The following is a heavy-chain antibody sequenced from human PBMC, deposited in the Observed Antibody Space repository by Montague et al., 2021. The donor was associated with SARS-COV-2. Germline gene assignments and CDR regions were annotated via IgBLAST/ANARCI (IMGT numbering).Heavy chain of an antibody. CDR2: IYTSGST. J-gene: IGHJ4*02. V-gene: IGHV4-61*02. CDR1: GGSISSCNYY. D-gene: IGHD2-21*01. Sequence: TLSLTCTVSGGSISSCNYYWSWIRQPAGKGLNWIGRIYTSGSTNSNPSLKSLVTISVDTSKNKFSLKLISVTAADTTEYSSARLLRWGLIATEYYFDYWGQGTMVTVSS. CDR3: ARLLRWGLIATEYYFDY.